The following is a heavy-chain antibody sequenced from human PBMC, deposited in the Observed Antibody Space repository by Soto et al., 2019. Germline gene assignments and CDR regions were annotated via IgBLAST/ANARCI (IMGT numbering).Heavy chain of an antibody. CDR3: ARGGGTILAPLP. D-gene: IGHD3-3*01. J-gene: IGHJ5*02. Sequence: ASVKVSCKASGYTFTGCFMHWVRQAPGQGLEWMGWINPNSGATKYAQKFQGRVTLTRDTSINTAYMEMSMLRSDDTAVYYCARGGGTILAPLPWGQGTLVTVSS. CDR2: INPNSGAT. V-gene: IGHV1-2*02. CDR1: GYTFTGCF.